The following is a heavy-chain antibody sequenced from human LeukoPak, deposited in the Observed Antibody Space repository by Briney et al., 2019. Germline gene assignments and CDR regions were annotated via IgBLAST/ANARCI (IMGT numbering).Heavy chain of an antibody. Sequence: SETLSLTCTVSGGSISSYYWSWIRQPPGKGLEWIGYIYYSGSTNYNPSLKSRVTISVDTPKNQFSLKLSSVTAADTAVYYCARGGHTIFGVVIIPFDYWGQGTLVTVSS. J-gene: IGHJ4*02. CDR1: GGSISSYY. CDR3: ARGGHTIFGVVIIPFDY. V-gene: IGHV4-59*12. CDR2: IYYSGST. D-gene: IGHD3-3*01.